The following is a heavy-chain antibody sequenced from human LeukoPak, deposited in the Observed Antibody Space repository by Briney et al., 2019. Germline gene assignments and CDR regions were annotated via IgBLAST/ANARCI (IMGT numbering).Heavy chain of an antibody. CDR3: ARGGYTRGHSLDY. J-gene: IGHJ4*02. D-gene: IGHD5-18*01. CDR2: IRYDGSNK. V-gene: IGHV3-30*02. CDR1: GFTFSSYG. Sequence: GGSLGLSCAASGFTFSSYGMHWVRQAPGKGLEWVAFIRYDGSNKYYADSVKGRFTISRDNSKNTLYLQMNSLRAGDTAIYYCARGGYTRGHSLDYWGQGTLVTVSS.